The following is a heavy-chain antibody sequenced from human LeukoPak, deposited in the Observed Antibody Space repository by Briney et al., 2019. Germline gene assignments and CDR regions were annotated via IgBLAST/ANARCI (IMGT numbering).Heavy chain of an antibody. D-gene: IGHD4-11*01. CDR1: GFTFSHYG. CDR2: IWRDATNQ. CDR3: AKDAQRGFDDSNSLEH. V-gene: IGHV3-33*06. J-gene: IGHJ4*02. Sequence: GRSLRLSCEASGFTFSHYGMHWVRQAPGKGLEWVAVIWRDATNQYYADSVKGRFTSSRDYFKNTVSLQMNSLRAEDTAVYYCAKDAQRGFDDSNSLEHWGQGSLVTVSS.